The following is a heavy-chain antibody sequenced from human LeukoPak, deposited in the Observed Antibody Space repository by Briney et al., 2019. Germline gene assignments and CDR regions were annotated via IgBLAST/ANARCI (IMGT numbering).Heavy chain of an antibody. D-gene: IGHD6-19*01. CDR3: ARDPMQWLTDY. CDR1: GLTFSNYG. CDR2: ISYDGSNK. Sequence: GGSLRLSCAASGLTFSNYGMHWVRQAPGKGLEWVAIISYDGSNKYYADSVKGRFTISRDNSKNTLYLQMNSLRAEDTAVYYCARDPMQWLTDYWGQGTLVTVSS. J-gene: IGHJ4*02. V-gene: IGHV3-30*03.